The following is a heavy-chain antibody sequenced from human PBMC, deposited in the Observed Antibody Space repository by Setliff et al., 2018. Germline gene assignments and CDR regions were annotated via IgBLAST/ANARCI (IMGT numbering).Heavy chain of an antibody. CDR2: ISSSSSTI. Sequence: GGSLRLSCAASGFTFSDYSMNWVRQAPGKGLEWVSYISSSSSTIYYADSVKGRFSISRDNAKKSLFLQMNRLRAEDTAVYYCARAQFARLDPWGQGTLVTVSS. V-gene: IGHV3-48*01. J-gene: IGHJ5*02. CDR1: GFTFSDYS. CDR3: ARAQFARLDP.